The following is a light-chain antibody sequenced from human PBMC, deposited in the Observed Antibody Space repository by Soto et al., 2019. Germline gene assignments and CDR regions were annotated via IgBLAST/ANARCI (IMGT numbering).Light chain of an antibody. CDR1: QSLGSNY. J-gene: IGKJ1*01. CDR2: GAS. V-gene: IGKV3-20*01. Sequence: EIVLTQSPGTLSLSPGERATLSCRASQSLGSNYLAWYQQKPGQAPRLLIYGASSRATGIPDRFSGSGSGTEFTLTISRLEPEDFAVYYCQQYGSSPQTFGQGTKVDIK. CDR3: QQYGSSPQT.